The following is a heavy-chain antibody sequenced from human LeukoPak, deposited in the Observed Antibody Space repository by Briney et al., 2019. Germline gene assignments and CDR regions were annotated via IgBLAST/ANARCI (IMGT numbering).Heavy chain of an antibody. D-gene: IGHD1-7*01. V-gene: IGHV3-23*01. Sequence: GGSLRLSCAASGFTLSTYAMSWVRQAPGKGLEWVSAISGSGGSTYYADSVKGRFTISRDNSKNTLYLQMNSLRAEDTAVYYCAKSPGTTRRSEFDYWCQGTLVTVSS. CDR3: AKSPGTTRRSEFDY. J-gene: IGHJ4*02. CDR2: ISGSGGST. CDR1: GFTLSTYA.